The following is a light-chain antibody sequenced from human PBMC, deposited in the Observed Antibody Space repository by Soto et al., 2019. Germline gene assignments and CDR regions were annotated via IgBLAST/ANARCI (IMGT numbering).Light chain of an antibody. Sequence: ESVLTRSPGTLSLSPGERATLSCRASHSVRTNYLAWYQQTPGQAPRLLISRSSNRATGIPARFSRSGSGTGFTLTIIRLAPEDLAVYYCQHYGSPGTFGQGTKVDI. V-gene: IGKV3-20*01. CDR2: RSS. CDR1: HSVRTNY. CDR3: QHYGSPGT. J-gene: IGKJ1*01.